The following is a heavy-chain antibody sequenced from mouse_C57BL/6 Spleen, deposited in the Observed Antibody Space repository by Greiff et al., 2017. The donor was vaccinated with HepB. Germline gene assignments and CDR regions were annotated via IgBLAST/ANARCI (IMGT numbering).Heavy chain of an antibody. J-gene: IGHJ4*01. D-gene: IGHD2-4*01. Sequence: QVQLKQSGAELVRPGASVTLSCKASGYTFTDYEMHWVKQTPVHGLEWIGAIDPETGGTAYNQKFKGKAILTADKSSSTAYMELRSLTSEDSAVYYCTRCDDYDEGYYAMDYWGQGTSVTVSS. CDR1: GYTFTDYE. V-gene: IGHV1-15*01. CDR3: TRCDDYDEGYYAMDY. CDR2: IDPETGGT.